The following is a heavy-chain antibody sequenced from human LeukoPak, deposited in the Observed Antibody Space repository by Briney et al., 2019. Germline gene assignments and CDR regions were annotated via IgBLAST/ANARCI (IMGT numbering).Heavy chain of an antibody. J-gene: IGHJ6*02. CDR3: ARDRPVLLWFGELSHYYGMDV. D-gene: IGHD3-10*01. CDR2: ISAYNGNT. V-gene: IGHV1-18*01. Sequence: ASVKVSCKASGYTFTSYGTGWVRQAPGQGLEWMGWISAYNGNTNYAQKLQGRVTMTTDTSTSTAYMELRSLRSDDTAVYYCARDRPVLLWFGELSHYYGMDVWGQGTTVTVSS. CDR1: GYTFTSYG.